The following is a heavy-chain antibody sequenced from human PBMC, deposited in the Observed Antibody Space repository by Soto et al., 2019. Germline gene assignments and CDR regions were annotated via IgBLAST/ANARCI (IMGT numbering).Heavy chain of an antibody. D-gene: IGHD6-6*01. J-gene: IGHJ4*02. CDR1: GGSISDFY. Sequence: SETLSLTCTVSGGSISDFYWSWIRRPPGKGLEWIGYIYYSGSTNYNPSLKSRVTISVDTSKNQFSLNLRSMSPADTAVYYCARVGGLAARTFDYWGPGTLVTVYS. V-gene: IGHV4-59*01. CDR3: ARVGGLAARTFDY. CDR2: IYYSGST.